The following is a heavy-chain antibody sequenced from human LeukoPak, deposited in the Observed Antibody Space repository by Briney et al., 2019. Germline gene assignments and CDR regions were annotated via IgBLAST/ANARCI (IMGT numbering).Heavy chain of an antibody. CDR2: NSGSGGST. V-gene: IGHV3-23*01. CDR3: AKHGSVTTAFYYYMDV. Sequence: GGSLRLSCAASGFTLSIYAMSWVRQAPGKGLEWVSVNSGSGGSTYYADSVKGRFTISRDNSNNTLYLQMNSLKAEDTAVYYCAKHGSVTTAFYYYMDVWGKGTTVTVSS. J-gene: IGHJ6*03. CDR1: GFTLSIYA. D-gene: IGHD4-11*01.